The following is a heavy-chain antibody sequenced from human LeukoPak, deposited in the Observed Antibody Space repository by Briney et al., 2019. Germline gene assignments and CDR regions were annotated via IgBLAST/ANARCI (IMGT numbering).Heavy chain of an antibody. CDR2: FSHGGTT. D-gene: IGHD1-26*01. V-gene: IGHV4-38-2*02. J-gene: IGHJ4*02. CDR1: GYSISTDYF. CDR3: ARGSTVGALSFDN. Sequence: SETLSLTCTVSGYSISTDYFWGWIRQPPGKGLEWIGSFSHGGTTYYKSSLRSRVTISVDTSKNQLSLKLSSVTAADTAVYYCARGSTVGALSFDNWGQGTLVAVSS.